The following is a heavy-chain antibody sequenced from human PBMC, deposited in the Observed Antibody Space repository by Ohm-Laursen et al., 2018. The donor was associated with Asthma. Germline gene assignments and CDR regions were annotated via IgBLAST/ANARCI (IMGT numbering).Heavy chain of an antibody. V-gene: IGHV3-23*01. J-gene: IGHJ4*02. CDR1: GFTFSSYA. CDR3: ASGFDRGSLYDY. Sequence: GSLRLSCTASGFTFSSYAMSWVRQAPGKGLEWVSAISGSGGSTYYADSVKGRFTISRDNSKNTLYLQMNSLRAEDTAVYYCASGFDRGSLYDYWGQGTLVTVSS. CDR2: ISGSGGST. D-gene: IGHD3-22*01.